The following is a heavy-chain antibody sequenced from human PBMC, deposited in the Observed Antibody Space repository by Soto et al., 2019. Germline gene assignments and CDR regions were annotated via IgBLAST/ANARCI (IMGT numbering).Heavy chain of an antibody. V-gene: IGHV1-18*01. CDR3: AKTDSNYAGRFSYYYMDV. CDR1: GYTFRSYG. D-gene: IGHD4-4*01. J-gene: IGHJ6*03. Sequence: GASVKVSCKASGYTFRSYGISWVRQAPGQGLEWMGWISGYNGNTHYSQKFQGKVTMTTDTSTSTAYMELRNLRSDDTAVYYCAKTDSNYAGRFSYYYMDVWGTGTMVTAP. CDR2: ISGYNGNT.